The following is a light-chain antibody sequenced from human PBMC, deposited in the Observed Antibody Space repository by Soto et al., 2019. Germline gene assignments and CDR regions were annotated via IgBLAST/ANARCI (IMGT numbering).Light chain of an antibody. J-gene: IGLJ2*01. V-gene: IGLV2-14*01. CDR1: SSDVGGYNY. CDR2: EVT. CDR3: SSYTSSRTVL. Sequence: QSALTQSASVSGSLGQSITISCTGTSSDVGGYNYVSWYQQHPGKDPKVVIFEVTKRPSGVSSRFSGSKSGNTASLTVSGLQAEDEGDYYCSSYTSSRTVLFGGGTKVTVL.